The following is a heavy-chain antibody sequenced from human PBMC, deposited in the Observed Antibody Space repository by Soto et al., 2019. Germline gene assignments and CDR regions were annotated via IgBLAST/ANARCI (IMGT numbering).Heavy chain of an antibody. J-gene: IGHJ4*02. Sequence: SETLSLTCTVSGGSVSSGSYYWSWIRQPPGKGLEWIGYIYYSGSTNYNPSLKSRVTISVDTSKNQFSLKLSSVTAADTAVYYCARSLPTYYDSSGYRYYFDYWGQGTLVTVSS. V-gene: IGHV4-61*01. CDR2: IYYSGST. CDR3: ARSLPTYYDSSGYRYYFDY. D-gene: IGHD3-22*01. CDR1: GGSVSSGSYY.